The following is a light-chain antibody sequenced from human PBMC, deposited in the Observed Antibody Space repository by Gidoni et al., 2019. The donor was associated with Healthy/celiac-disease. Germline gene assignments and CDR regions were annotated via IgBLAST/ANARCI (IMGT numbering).Light chain of an antibody. CDR1: QRLVHSDGNTY. CDR2: KVA. J-gene: IGKJ5*01. V-gene: IGKV2-30*02. Sequence: DVVMPQSPLSLPVTLGQPASISCRSSQRLVHSDGNTYLNWFQQRPGQSPRRLIYKVASRDSGVPDRFSGSGSGTDFTLKISRVEAEDVGVYYCMQGTHWPPITFGQGTRLEIK. CDR3: MQGTHWPPIT.